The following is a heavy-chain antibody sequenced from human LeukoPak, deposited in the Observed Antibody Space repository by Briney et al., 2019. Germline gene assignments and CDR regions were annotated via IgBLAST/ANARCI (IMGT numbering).Heavy chain of an antibody. CDR2: ISYDGSNK. V-gene: IGHV3-30-3*01. CDR3: AKEAGYDNPFPYYFDY. Sequence: PGGSLRLSCAASGFTFSYYAIHWVRQAPGKGLEWVAVISYDGSNKYYADSVKGRFTISRDNSKNSLYLQMNSLGTEDTAVYYCAKEAGYDNPFPYYFDYWGQGTLVTVSS. D-gene: IGHD3-22*01. CDR1: GFTFSYYA. J-gene: IGHJ4*02.